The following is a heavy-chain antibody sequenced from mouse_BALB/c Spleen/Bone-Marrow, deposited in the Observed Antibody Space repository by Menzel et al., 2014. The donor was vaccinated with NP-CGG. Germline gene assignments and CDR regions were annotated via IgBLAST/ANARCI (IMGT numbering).Heavy chain of an antibody. V-gene: IGHV1S127*01. Sequence: QVQLQQSGAELVKPGASVKMSCKASGYTFTSYWMHWVKQRLGQGLEWIGVIDPSDSYTSYNQKFKGKATLTVDTSSSTAYMQLSGLTSEDPAVYYCTRRGYYAMDYWGQGTSVTVSS. CDR3: TRRGYYAMDY. CDR1: GYTFTSYW. J-gene: IGHJ4*01. CDR2: IDPSDSYT.